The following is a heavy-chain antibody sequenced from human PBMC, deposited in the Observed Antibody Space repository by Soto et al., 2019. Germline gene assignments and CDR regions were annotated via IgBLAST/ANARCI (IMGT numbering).Heavy chain of an antibody. V-gene: IGHV3-48*02. J-gene: IGHJ4*02. CDR2: ITSSSSIV. Sequence: GGSLRLSCAASGFIFSRYVMNWVRQAPGEGLEWVSSITSSSSIVYYADSVKGRFTISRDNAKNSLYLQMNSLRDEDTAVYFCAGGSPHNYWGQGTLVTVSS. CDR3: AGGSPHNY. CDR1: GFIFSRYV.